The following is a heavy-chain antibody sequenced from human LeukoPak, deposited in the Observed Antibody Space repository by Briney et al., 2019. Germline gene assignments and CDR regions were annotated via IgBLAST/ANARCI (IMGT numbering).Heavy chain of an antibody. CDR1: GFTFSNYA. D-gene: IGHD1-14*01. J-gene: IGHJ2*01. CDR3: VQLLDDNPIRWYFGL. Sequence: GGSLRLSCTASGFTFSNYAMSWVHQAPGKGLKWVSSISDSGDTPYYADSVKGLFTISRDNSKNTLYLQMSSLRAEDTAVYYCVQLLDDNPIRWYFGLWGRGTLVTVSS. V-gene: IGHV3-23*01. CDR2: ISDSGDTP.